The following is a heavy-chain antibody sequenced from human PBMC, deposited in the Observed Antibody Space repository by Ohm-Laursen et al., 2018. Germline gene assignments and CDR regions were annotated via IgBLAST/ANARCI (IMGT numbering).Heavy chain of an antibody. CDR2: ISWNSGSI. CDR3: ARVGSGYYYAIDY. D-gene: IGHD3-22*01. J-gene: IGHJ4*02. CDR1: GFTFDDYA. Sequence: SLRLSCAASGFTFDDYAMHWVRQAPGKGLEWVSGISWNSGSIGYADSVKGRFTISRDNAKNSLFLQMNSLRAEDTAVYYCARVGSGYYYAIDYWGQGTLVTVSS. V-gene: IGHV3-9*01.